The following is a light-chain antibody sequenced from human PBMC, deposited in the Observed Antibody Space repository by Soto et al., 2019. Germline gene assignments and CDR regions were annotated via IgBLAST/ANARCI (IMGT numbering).Light chain of an antibody. CDR1: KSDIGVYDF. CDR2: EVV. J-gene: IGLJ1*01. Sequence: QSVLTQPPSASGSPGQSVTISCTGTKSDIGVYDFVSWYQHHPGKAPRLIIYEVVQRPSGVPDRFSGSKSGNTASLTVSGPQAADEADYYCQIWDSDSDHYVFGSGTKVTVL. CDR3: QIWDSDSDHYV. V-gene: IGLV2-8*01.